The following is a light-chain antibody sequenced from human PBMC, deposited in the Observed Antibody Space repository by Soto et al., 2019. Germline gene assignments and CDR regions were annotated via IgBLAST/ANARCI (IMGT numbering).Light chain of an antibody. CDR1: QGISNY. CDR3: LQHISYPRT. V-gene: IGKV1-17*03. J-gene: IGKJ1*01. Sequence: DIQMTQSPSAMSASVGDRVTITCRASQGISNYLAWFQQKPGKVPKRLIYDASSLQSGVPSRFRGSGSGTEFTLTFSSLQPEVCATYYCLQHISYPRTFGKETKVDIK. CDR2: DAS.